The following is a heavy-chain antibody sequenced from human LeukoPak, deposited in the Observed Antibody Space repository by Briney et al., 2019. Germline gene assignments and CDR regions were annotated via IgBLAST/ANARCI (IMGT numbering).Heavy chain of an antibody. J-gene: IGHJ3*02. CDR2: IYTSGST. Sequence: SQTLSLTCTVSGGSISSGSYYWSWIRQPAGKGLEWIGRIYTSGSTNYNPSLKSRVTISVDTSKNQFSLKLSSVTAADMAVYCCARGTARDAFDIWGQGTMVTVSS. CDR3: ARGTARDAFDI. D-gene: IGHD2-21*02. CDR1: GGSISSGSYY. V-gene: IGHV4-61*02.